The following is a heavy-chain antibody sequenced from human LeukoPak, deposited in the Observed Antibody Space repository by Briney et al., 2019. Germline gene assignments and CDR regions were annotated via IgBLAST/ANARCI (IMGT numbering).Heavy chain of an antibody. CDR2: IYPGDSDT. V-gene: IGHV5-51*01. J-gene: IGHJ6*02. D-gene: IGHD3-22*01. CDR3: ARHYYYDSSGMDV. Sequence: GESLKISCKGSGCGFTSYWIGWVRQVPGKGLEWMGIIYPGDSDTRYSPSFQGQVTISADKSISTAYLQWSSLKASDTAMYYCARHYYYDSSGMDVWGQGTTVTVSS. CDR1: GCGFTSYW.